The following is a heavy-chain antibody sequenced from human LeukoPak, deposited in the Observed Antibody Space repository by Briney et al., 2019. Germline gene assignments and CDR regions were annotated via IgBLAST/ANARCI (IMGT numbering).Heavy chain of an antibody. V-gene: IGHV4-39*01. J-gene: IGHJ1*01. CDR3: ARCHGGNCL. CDR1: DGSISSDSYY. Sequence: SETLSLTCTVSDGSISSDSYYWGWIRQPPGKGLEWIGSLYYSGSTYYNPSLKSRITISVDTSKNQFSLKLISVTAADAAVYYCARCHGGNCLWGKGTVVTVSS. CDR2: LYYSGST. D-gene: IGHD2-15*01.